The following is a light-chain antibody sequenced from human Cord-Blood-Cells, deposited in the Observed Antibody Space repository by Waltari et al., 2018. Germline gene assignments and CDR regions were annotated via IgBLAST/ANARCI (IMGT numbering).Light chain of an antibody. Sequence: QSVLTQPPSASGTPGQRVTISCSGSSPNIGSNTVNWYQQLPGTAPKLLIYSNNHRPSGVPHRFSGSKSGTSASLAISGLQSEDEADYYCAAWDDSLNGWVFGGGTKLTVL. J-gene: IGLJ3*02. V-gene: IGLV1-44*01. CDR2: SNN. CDR1: SPNIGSNT. CDR3: AAWDDSLNGWV.